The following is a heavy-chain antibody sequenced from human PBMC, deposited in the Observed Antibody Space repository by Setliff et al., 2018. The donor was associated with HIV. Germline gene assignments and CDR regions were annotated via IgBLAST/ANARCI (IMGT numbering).Heavy chain of an antibody. CDR2: ISSSGSTI. D-gene: IGHD6-19*01. J-gene: IGHJ4*02. Sequence: PGGSLRLSCAASGFTFSDHYMSWIRQAPGKGLEWVSYISSSGSTIYYADSVKGRFTISRDNAKNSLYLQMSSLRAEDTAVYFCARDKCSGWYYFDYWGQGTLVTVSS. CDR1: GFTFSDHY. V-gene: IGHV3-11*04. CDR3: ARDKCSGWYYFDY.